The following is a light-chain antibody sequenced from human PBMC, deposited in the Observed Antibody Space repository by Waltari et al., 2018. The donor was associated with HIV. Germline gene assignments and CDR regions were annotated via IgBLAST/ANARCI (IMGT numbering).Light chain of an antibody. CDR2: DVS. CDR3: CAYAGPTGLSEV. Sequence: QSALTQPASVSGSPGQSITISCTGTSRDIGAYDYVSWYQQHPDKAPKLIIYDVSTRPAGVSHRVSGSKFGNTASLTISGLQSEDEADYHCCAYAGPTGLSEVFGGGTKVTVL. J-gene: IGLJ2*01. V-gene: IGLV2-23*02. CDR1: SRDIGAYDY.